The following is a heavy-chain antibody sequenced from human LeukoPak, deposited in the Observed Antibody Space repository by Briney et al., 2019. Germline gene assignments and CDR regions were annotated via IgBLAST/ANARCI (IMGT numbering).Heavy chain of an antibody. CDR2: ISGSGGST. J-gene: IGHJ3*02. V-gene: IGHV3-23*01. D-gene: IGHD6-13*01. CDR1: GFTFSSYA. Sequence: PGGSLRLSCAASGFTFSSYAMSWVRQAPGKGLEWVSAISGSGGSTYYADSVKGRFTISRDNSKDTLYLQMNSLRAEDTAVYYCASLVAPAAGTNAFDIWGQGTMVTVSS. CDR3: ASLVAPAAGTNAFDI.